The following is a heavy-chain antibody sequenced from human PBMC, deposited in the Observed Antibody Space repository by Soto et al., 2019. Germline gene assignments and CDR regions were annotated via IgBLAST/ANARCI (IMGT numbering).Heavy chain of an antibody. CDR1: GFTFSSYA. D-gene: IGHD7-27*01. J-gene: IGHJ4*02. CDR3: ACPFWAGDPRVMNDY. V-gene: IGHV3-23*01. Sequence: GGSLRLSCAASGFTFSSYAMSWVRQAPGKGLEWVSAISGSGGSTYYADSVKGRFTISRDNSKNTMYLQMNSLRAEDTAVYYCACPFWAGDPRVMNDYWGQGTLVTVSS. CDR2: ISGSGGST.